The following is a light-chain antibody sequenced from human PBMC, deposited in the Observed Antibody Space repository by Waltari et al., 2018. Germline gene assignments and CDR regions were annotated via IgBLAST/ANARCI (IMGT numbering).Light chain of an antibody. J-gene: IGLJ3*02. CDR3: LLTYPGPWM. CDR1: TGAVTSGHH. Sequence: QTEVTQEPSLTVSPGGTVTLTCAFSTGAVTSGHHPNWFQQKPGQPPRALIYSTDNKYSWTPARFSGSLLGGKAALTLSGVQPEDEADYYCLLTYPGPWMFGGGTKLTVL. V-gene: IGLV7-43*01. CDR2: STD.